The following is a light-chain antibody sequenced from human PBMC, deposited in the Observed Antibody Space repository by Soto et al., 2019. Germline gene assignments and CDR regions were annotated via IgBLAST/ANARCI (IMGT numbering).Light chain of an antibody. Sequence: EIVLTPSPATLSLSPGERATLSCMASQSVSTYLAWYQQKPGQAPRLLIYHTSNRAAGIPARFSGSGSGTDFTLTISSLEPEDFAVYYCQQRDNWPPTWTFGQGTKV. V-gene: IGKV3-11*01. CDR3: QQRDNWPPTWT. CDR2: HTS. J-gene: IGKJ1*01. CDR1: QSVSTY.